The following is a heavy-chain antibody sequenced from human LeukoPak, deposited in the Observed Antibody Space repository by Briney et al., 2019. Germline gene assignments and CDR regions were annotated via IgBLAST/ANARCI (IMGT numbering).Heavy chain of an antibody. V-gene: IGHV1-2*02. CDR2: INPNSGGT. CDR1: GYTFTGYY. J-gene: IGHJ4*02. Sequence: RGSVKVSCKASGYTFTGYYMHWVRQAPGQGLEWMGWINPNSGGTNYAQKFQGRVTMTRDTSISTAYMELSRLRSDDTAVYYCARSRFGELSDFDYWGQGTLVTVSS. D-gene: IGHD3-10*01. CDR3: ARSRFGELSDFDY.